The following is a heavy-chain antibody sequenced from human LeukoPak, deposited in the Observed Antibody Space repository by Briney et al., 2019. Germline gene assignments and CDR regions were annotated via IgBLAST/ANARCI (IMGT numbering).Heavy chain of an antibody. J-gene: IGHJ3*02. D-gene: IGHD2-21*02. Sequence: PGGSLRLSCAASGFTFSSYAMHWVRQAPGKGLEWVAVISYDGSNKYYADSVKGRFTISRDNSKNTLYLQMNSLRAEDTAVYYCARDVVVTAIPPYAFDIWGQGTMVTVSS. V-gene: IGHV3-30-3*01. CDR3: ARDVVVTAIPPYAFDI. CDR1: GFTFSSYA. CDR2: ISYDGSNK.